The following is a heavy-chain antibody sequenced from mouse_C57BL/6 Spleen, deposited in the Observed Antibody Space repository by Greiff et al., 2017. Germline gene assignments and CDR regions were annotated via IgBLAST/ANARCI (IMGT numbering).Heavy chain of an antibody. Sequence: QVQLQQPGAELVKPGASVTVSCKASGYTFTSYWMHWVKQRPGQGLEWIGRIPPSDSDTNYNQKFKGKATLTVDKSSSTAYMQLSSLTSEDSAVYYCAITLYYCGSSPYAMDYWGQGTSVSVSS. CDR3: AITLYYCGSSPYAMDY. CDR1: GYTFTSYW. D-gene: IGHD1-1*01. CDR2: IPPSDSDT. J-gene: IGHJ4*01. V-gene: IGHV1-74*01.